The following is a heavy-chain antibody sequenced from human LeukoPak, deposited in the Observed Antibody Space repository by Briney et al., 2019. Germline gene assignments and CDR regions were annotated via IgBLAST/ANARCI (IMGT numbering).Heavy chain of an antibody. V-gene: IGHV4-59*01. CDR1: GGSISSYY. CDR3: AGYSSSWYSQFDY. CDR2: IYYSGST. Sequence: SETLSLTCTVSGGSISSYYWSWIRQPPGKGLECIGYIYYSGSTNYNPSLKSRVTISVDTSKNQFSLKLSSVTAADTAVYYCAGYSSSWYSQFDYWGQGTLVTVSS. D-gene: IGHD6-13*01. J-gene: IGHJ4*02.